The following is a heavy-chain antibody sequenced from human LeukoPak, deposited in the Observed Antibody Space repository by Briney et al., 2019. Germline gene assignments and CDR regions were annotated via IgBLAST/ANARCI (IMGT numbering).Heavy chain of an antibody. CDR1: GYTFTSYG. CDR3: ARVEKGYYGSGSYDF. J-gene: IGHJ4*02. CDR2: ISAYNGNT. Sequence: GASVKVSRKASGYTFTSYGISWVRQAPGQGLEWMGWISAYNGNTNYAQKLQGRVTMTTDTSTSTAYMELRSLRSDDTAVYYCARVEKGYYGSGSYDFWGQGTLVTVSS. D-gene: IGHD3-10*01. V-gene: IGHV1-18*01.